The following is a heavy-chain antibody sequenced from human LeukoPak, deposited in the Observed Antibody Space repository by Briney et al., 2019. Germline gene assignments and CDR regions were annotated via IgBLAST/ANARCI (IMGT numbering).Heavy chain of an antibody. J-gene: IGHJ4*02. CDR3: ARDSKVYYDSSGYHDY. Sequence: ASVKVSCTASGYTFTSYGISWVRQAPGQGLEWMGWISAYDGNTNYAQKLQGRVTMTTDTSTSTAYMELRSLRSDDTAVYYCARDSKVYYDSSGYHDYWGQGTLVTVSS. CDR2: ISAYDGNT. V-gene: IGHV1-18*01. CDR1: GYTFTSYG. D-gene: IGHD3-22*01.